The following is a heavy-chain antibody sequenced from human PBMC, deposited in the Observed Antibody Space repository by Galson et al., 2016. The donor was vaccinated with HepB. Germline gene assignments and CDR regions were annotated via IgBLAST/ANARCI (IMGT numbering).Heavy chain of an antibody. V-gene: IGHV3-30-3*01. J-gene: IGHJ4*02. CDR3: ARDRGYSYGYLVSYYFDY. CDR1: GFTFSSYA. CDR2: ISYDGSNK. D-gene: IGHD5-18*01. Sequence: SLRLSCAASGFTFSSYAMHWVRQAPGKGLEWVALISYDGSNKYYADSVKGRFTISRDNSKNTLYLQMNSLRAEDTAVYYCARDRGYSYGYLVSYYFDYWGQGTLVTVSS.